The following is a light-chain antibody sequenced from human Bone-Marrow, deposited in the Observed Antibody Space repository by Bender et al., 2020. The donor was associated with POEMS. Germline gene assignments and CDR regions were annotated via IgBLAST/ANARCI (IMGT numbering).Light chain of an antibody. J-gene: IGLJ2*01. CDR1: KLGAQY. Sequence: SYELTQPPSVSVSPGQTARITCSGDKLGAQYASWFQQKPGQSPVLVIYQDRRRPSGVSNRFSGSKSGNTASLTISGLQAEDEADYYCSSYTSTITYVLFGGGTKLTVL. CDR3: SSYTSTITYVL. CDR2: QDR. V-gene: IGLV3-1*01.